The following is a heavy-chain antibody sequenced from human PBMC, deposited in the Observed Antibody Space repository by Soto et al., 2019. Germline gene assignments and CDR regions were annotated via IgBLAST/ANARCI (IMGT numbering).Heavy chain of an antibody. Sequence: QVQLVQSGAEVKKPGDSVKVSCKTSGYTFSDYYMHWVRQAPGQGLEWMGWINPNSGVPNYAQNFQGRVTMTRDTSLSTVYMELSRLRSDDTAVYYCARVHASGYFSRSLEQWGQGTLVTVSS. CDR2: INPNSGVP. D-gene: IGHD3-3*01. CDR1: GYTFSDYY. J-gene: IGHJ4*02. V-gene: IGHV1-2*02. CDR3: ARVHASGYFSRSLEQ.